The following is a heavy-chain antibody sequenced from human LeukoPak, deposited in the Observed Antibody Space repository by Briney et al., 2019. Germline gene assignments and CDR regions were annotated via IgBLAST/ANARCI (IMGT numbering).Heavy chain of an antibody. CDR2: ISYDGSNK. Sequence: GGSLRLSCAASGFTFSSYAMHWVRQAPGKGLEWVAVISYDGSNKYYADSVKGRFTISRDNSKNTLYLQMNSLRAEDTAVYYCARDPGWWFDYWGQGTLVTVSS. J-gene: IGHJ4*02. V-gene: IGHV3-30-3*01. CDR1: GFTFSSYA. D-gene: IGHD6-19*01. CDR3: ARDPGWWFDY.